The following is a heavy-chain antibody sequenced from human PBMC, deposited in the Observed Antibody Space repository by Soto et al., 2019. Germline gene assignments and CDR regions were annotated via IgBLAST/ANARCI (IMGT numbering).Heavy chain of an antibody. CDR1: VFSLSTGGMG. D-gene: IGHD2-21*02. J-gene: IGHJ6*04. Sequence: QITLKESRPTLVKPTQTLTLTCTFSVFSLSTGGMGVGWIRQPPGKALEWLALIYWDGDRRYRASLMSRLTIAKDTAKTQADLTTNNMDARETATYYGVPRPCGADCLHWYSTPSDYGRDIGARGTTATFS. CDR3: VPRPCGADCLHWYSTPSDYGRDI. V-gene: IGHV2-5*02. CDR2: IYWDGDR.